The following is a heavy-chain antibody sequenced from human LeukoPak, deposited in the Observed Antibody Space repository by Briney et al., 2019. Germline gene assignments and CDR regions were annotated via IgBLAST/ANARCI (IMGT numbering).Heavy chain of an antibody. CDR1: GGTFSSYA. V-gene: IGHV1-69*01. J-gene: IGHJ4*02. CDR3: ARVVAGLGAPDY. CDR2: IIPIFGTA. Sequence: GSSVKVSCKASGGTFSSYAISWVRQAPGQGLEWMGGIIPIFGTANYAQKFQGRVTITADESTSTAYMELSSLRSEDTAVYYCARVVAGLGAPDYWGQGTLVTVSS. D-gene: IGHD6-19*01.